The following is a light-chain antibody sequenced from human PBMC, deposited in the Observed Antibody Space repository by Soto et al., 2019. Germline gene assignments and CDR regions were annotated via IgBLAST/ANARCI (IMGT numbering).Light chain of an antibody. J-gene: IGKJ1*01. V-gene: IGKV4-1*01. CDR1: QSVLHSSNNKNY. Sequence: DIVMTQSPDSLAVSLGERASINCKSSQSVLHSSNNKNYLAWYQQKPGQPPKLLIYWASTRESGVPDRFSGSGSETDFTLSISSRKAEDVAAYFCQKYYGTLWTFGQGTKVEIK. CDR3: QKYYGTLWT. CDR2: WAS.